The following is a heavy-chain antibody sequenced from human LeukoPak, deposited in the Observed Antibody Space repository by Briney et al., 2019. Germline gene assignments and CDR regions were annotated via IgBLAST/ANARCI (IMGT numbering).Heavy chain of an antibody. V-gene: IGHV3-49*04. CDR1: GFSFGDYA. CDR2: IRSKTYRGTA. Sequence: HPGGSLRLSCTTSGFSFGDYAMSWVRQAPGKGLEWVGFIRSKTYRGTAEYAASVKGRFTISRDDPKSIAYLQANSLKTDDTAVYYCTSVYDTSAYYHSGVDYWGQGTLVTVSS. J-gene: IGHJ4*02. CDR3: TSVYDTSAYYHSGVDY. D-gene: IGHD3-22*01.